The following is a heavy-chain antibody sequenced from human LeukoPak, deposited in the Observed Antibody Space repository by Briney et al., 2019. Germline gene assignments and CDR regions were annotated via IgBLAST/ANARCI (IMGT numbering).Heavy chain of an antibody. D-gene: IGHD4-17*01. CDR3: ARRSDYSTVFDY. Sequence: GGSLRLSCAASGFTFSSYGMNWVRQAPGKGLEWVSYISGSGSTVDYADSMRGRFTNSRDNAKNSLYLQMNSLRAEDTAVYYCARRSDYSTVFDYWGQGTLVTVSS. CDR2: ISGSGSTV. J-gene: IGHJ4*02. CDR1: GFTFSSYG. V-gene: IGHV3-48*03.